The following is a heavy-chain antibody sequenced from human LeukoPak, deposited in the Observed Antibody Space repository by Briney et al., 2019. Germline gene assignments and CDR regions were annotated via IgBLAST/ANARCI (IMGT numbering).Heavy chain of an antibody. J-gene: IGHJ5*02. CDR3: ASGITGTNNWFDP. CDR1: GFSVSSNY. D-gene: IGHD1-20*01. V-gene: IGHV3-66*02. Sequence: GGSLRLSCAASGFSVSSNYMSWVRQAPGKGLEGVSVIYSGGTTYYADSVKGRFTISRDNSKNTLYLQMNSLRAEDTALYYCASGITGTNNWFDPWGQGTLVTVSS. CDR2: IYSGGTT.